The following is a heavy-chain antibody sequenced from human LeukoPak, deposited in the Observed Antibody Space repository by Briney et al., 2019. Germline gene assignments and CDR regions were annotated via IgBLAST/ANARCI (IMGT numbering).Heavy chain of an antibody. D-gene: IGHD2-15*01. CDR3: ARRYCSGGSCDSDGYYGTDV. CDR2: INAYNGNT. CDR1: GYTFTNYG. V-gene: IGHV1-18*01. J-gene: IGHJ6*02. Sequence: ASVKVSCKASGYTFTNYGFSWVRQAPGQGLEWMGWINAYNGNTNYAQKLQGRVTMTTDTSTNTAYMELRSLRSDDTAVYYCARRYCSGGSCDSDGYYGTDVWGQGTTVTVSS.